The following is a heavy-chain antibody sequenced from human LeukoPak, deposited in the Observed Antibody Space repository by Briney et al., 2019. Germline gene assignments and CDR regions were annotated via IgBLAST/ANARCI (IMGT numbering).Heavy chain of an antibody. Sequence: GGSLRLSCAASGLTISSSGMSWVRQAPGKGLEWVSAISGSGDRIHYADSVRGRFTISRDTSKDTLYLQMNSLRADDTAVYYCARDGFNDRSGDNDGFDMWGQGTMVTVSS. D-gene: IGHD1-1*01. J-gene: IGHJ3*02. CDR2: ISGSGDRI. V-gene: IGHV3-23*01. CDR1: GLTISSSG. CDR3: ARDGFNDRSGDNDGFDM.